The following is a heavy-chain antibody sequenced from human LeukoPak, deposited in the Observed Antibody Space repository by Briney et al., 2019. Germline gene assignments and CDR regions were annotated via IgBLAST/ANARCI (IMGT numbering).Heavy chain of an antibody. CDR1: GFTFSIYW. CDR2: INEDGSKK. D-gene: IGHD2-2*02. J-gene: IGHJ6*03. V-gene: IGHV3-7*01. Sequence: GGSLRLSCAASGFTFSIYWMSWVRQAPGQGLEWVANINEDGSKKDYVDFLKGRFTISRDNAKNSLYLKMNSLRAEDTAVYYCARVGKDIEVVSAAINYYYYMDVWGKGTTVTVSS. CDR3: ARVGKDIEVVSAAINYYYYMDV.